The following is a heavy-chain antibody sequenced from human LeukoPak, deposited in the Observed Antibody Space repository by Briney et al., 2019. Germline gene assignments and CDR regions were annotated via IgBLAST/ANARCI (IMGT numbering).Heavy chain of an antibody. Sequence: SETLSLTCAVSGVSISSSNWWHWVRQPPGKGLEWIGEIYHSGSTNYNPSLKSRVTISVDTSKNQFSLKLTSVTAADTAVYYCARGVVAAPQTFDYWGQGTLVTVSS. CDR1: GVSISSSNW. CDR2: IYHSGST. V-gene: IGHV4-4*02. D-gene: IGHD2-15*01. J-gene: IGHJ4*02. CDR3: ARGVVAAPQTFDY.